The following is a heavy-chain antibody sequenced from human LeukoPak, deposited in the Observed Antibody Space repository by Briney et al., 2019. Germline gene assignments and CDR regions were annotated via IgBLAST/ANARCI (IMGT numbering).Heavy chain of an antibody. Sequence: SQTLSLTCAVSGGSISSGGYSWSWIRQPPGKGLEWIGYIYHSGSTYYNPSLKSRVTISVDRSKNQFSLKLSSVTAADTAVYYCARIGFIVATPGFDYWGQGTLVTVSS. D-gene: IGHD5-12*01. CDR3: ARIGFIVATPGFDY. CDR1: GGSISSGGYS. J-gene: IGHJ4*02. CDR2: IYHSGST. V-gene: IGHV4-30-2*01.